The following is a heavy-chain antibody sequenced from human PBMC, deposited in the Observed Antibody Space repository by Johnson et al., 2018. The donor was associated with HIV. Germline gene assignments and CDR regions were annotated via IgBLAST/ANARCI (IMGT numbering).Heavy chain of an antibody. V-gene: IGHV3-30*02. CDR2: VRHDGSNK. CDR1: GFTFSSYG. Sequence: QVQLVESGGGVVQPGGSLRLSCAASGFTFSSYGMHWVRQAPGKGLQWVAFVRHDGSNKYYAESLKGRFTISRDNSKNTLYLQMNSLRAEDTAVYYCARGGIAAPYLWGQGTMVTVSS. D-gene: IGHD6-13*01. CDR3: ARGGIAAPYL. J-gene: IGHJ3*01.